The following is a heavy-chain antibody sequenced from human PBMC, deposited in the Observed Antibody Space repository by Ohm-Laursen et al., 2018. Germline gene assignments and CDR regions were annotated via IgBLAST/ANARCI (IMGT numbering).Heavy chain of an antibody. Sequence: SLRLSCAASGFTFSSYAMSWVRQAPGKGLEWVSAISGSGGSTYYSDSVKGRFTIFRDNSKNTLYLQMNSLRAEDTAVYYCAKASSGWPEYFQHWGQGTLVTVSS. CDR3: AKASSGWPEYFQH. V-gene: IGHV3-23*01. D-gene: IGHD6-19*01. CDR2: ISGSGGST. CDR1: GFTFSSYA. J-gene: IGHJ1*01.